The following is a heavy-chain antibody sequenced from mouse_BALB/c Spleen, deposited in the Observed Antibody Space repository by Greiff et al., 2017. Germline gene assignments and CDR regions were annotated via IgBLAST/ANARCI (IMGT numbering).Heavy chain of an antibody. V-gene: IGHV1S41*01. J-gene: IGHJ3*01. CDR3: AIYYDYPAWFAY. CDR1: GYTFTSYW. CDR2: IAPGSGST. Sequence: DLVKPGASVKLSCKASGYTFTSYWINWIKQRPGQGLEWIGRIAPGSGSTYYNEMFKGKATLTVDTSSSTAYIQLSSLSSEDSAVYFCAIYYDYPAWFAYWGQGTLVTVSA. D-gene: IGHD2-4*01.